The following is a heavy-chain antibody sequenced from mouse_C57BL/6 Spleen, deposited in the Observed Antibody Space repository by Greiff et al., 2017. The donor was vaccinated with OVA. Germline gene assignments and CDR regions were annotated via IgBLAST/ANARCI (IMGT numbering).Heavy chain of an antibody. V-gene: IGHV2-2*01. CDR2: IWSGGST. D-gene: IGHD2-3*01. CDR1: GFSLTSYG. CDR3: ARSYYDGYYVWFAY. Sequence: QVHVKQSGPGLVQPSQSLSITCTVSGFSLTSYGVHWVRQSPGKGLEWLGVIWSGGSTDYNAAFISRLSISKDNSKSQVFFKMNSLQADDTAIYYCARSYYDGYYVWFAYWGQGTLVTVSA. J-gene: IGHJ3*01.